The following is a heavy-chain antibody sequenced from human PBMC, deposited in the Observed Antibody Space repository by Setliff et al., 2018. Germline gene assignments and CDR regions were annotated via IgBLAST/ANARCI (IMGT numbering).Heavy chain of an antibody. J-gene: IGHJ4*02. CDR1: GVSISTNFY. Sequence: PSETLSLTCSVSGVSISTNFYWGWIRQPPGKGLEWIGGIAYSGNSYYKPSLKSQVTISLDTSQNRFSLKLSSVTAADTAAYYCASHPRVTIFGVVAFDYWGQGILVTVSS. V-gene: IGHV4-39*01. CDR3: ASHPRVTIFGVVAFDY. CDR2: IAYSGNS. D-gene: IGHD3-3*01.